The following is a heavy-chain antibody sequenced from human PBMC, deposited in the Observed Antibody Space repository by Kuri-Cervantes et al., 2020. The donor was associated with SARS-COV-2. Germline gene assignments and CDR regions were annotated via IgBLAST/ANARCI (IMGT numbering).Heavy chain of an antibody. CDR1: GGSISSSRYY. J-gene: IGHJ4*02. V-gene: IGHV4-39*01. CDR2: IYYTGKT. Sequence: SETLSLTCTVSGGSISSSRYYWGWIRQPPGKRLEWIGSIYYTGKTFYSPPLKTRVTISVAPSKNQFSLKLTSVTAADTAVYYCARQDYDFWTGDHDFWGQGNLVTVSS. CDR3: ARQDYDFWTGDHDF. D-gene: IGHD3-3*01.